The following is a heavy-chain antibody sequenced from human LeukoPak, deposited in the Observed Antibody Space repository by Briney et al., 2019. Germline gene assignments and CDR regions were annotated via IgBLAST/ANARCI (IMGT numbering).Heavy chain of an antibody. CDR1: GFTVSSNY. J-gene: IGHJ4*02. Sequence: GGSLRLSCAASGFTVSSNYMSWVRQAPGKGLERVSVIYSGGSTYYADSVKGRFTISRDNSKNTLYLQMNSLRAEDTAVYYCARVLAVALDYWGQGTLVTVSS. CDR3: ARVLAVALDY. D-gene: IGHD6-19*01. V-gene: IGHV3-53*01. CDR2: IYSGGST.